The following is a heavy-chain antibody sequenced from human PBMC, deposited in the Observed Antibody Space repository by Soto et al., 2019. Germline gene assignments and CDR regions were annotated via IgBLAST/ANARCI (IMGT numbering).Heavy chain of an antibody. Sequence: SVKVACKASGGTFSRYAISWVRQAPGQGLEWMGGIIPIFGTANYAQKFQGRVTITADESTSTAYMEPSSLRSEDTAVYYCARDRRDGYNYYVYWGQGTLVTVSS. J-gene: IGHJ4*02. CDR2: IIPIFGTA. CDR3: ARDRRDGYNYYVY. V-gene: IGHV1-69*13. CDR1: GGTFSRYA. D-gene: IGHD5-12*01.